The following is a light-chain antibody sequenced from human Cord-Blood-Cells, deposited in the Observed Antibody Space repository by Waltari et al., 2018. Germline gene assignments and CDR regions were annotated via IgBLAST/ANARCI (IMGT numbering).Light chain of an antibody. Sequence: QSVLTQPPSASGTPGQRVTISCSGSSSNIGSNYVYWYQQLPGTAPKLPIYSNNQRPSGVPVRFSGSKSGTSASLAISGLRSEDEADYYCAAWDDSLSGWVFGGGTKLTVL. CDR1: SSNIGSNY. V-gene: IGLV1-47*01. CDR3: AAWDDSLSGWV. J-gene: IGLJ3*02. CDR2: SNN.